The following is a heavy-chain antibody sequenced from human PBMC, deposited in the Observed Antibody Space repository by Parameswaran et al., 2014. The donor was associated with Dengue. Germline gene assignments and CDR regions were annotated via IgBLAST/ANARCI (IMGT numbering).Heavy chain of an antibody. Sequence: WIRQPPGKGLEWMAVISYDGNNKYYADSVKGRFTISRDNSKNTLYLQMNSLRAEDTAVYYCAKPVGATTGGYYFYYMDVWGKGTTVTVSS. J-gene: IGHJ6*03. CDR2: ISYDGNNK. CDR3: AKPVGATTGGYYFYYMDV. D-gene: IGHD1-26*01. V-gene: IGHV3-30*18.